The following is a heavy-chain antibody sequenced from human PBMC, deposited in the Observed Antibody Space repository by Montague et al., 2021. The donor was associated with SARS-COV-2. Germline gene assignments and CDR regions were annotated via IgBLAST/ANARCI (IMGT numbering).Heavy chain of an antibody. CDR3: ARHRANAGSFDI. CDR2: VHYTGTT. D-gene: IGHD1-1*01. J-gene: IGHJ3*02. Sequence: SETLSLTCTVSGGSITVSRYDWGWTRQPPGKGLEWIGSVHYTGTTSYNASLKSRLTISVDTSENQFSLKMTSVTASDTAVYYCARHRANAGSFDIWGQGTMVTVSS. V-gene: IGHV4-39*01. CDR1: GGSITVSRYD.